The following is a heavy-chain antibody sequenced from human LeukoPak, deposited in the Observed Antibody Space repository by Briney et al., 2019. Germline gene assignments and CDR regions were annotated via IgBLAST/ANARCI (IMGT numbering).Heavy chain of an antibody. CDR2: IRYDGSNK. V-gene: IGHV3-30*02. CDR3: ARAVTMVRGVIINYYYYMDV. J-gene: IGHJ6*03. CDR1: GFTFSSFG. Sequence: GGSLRLSCAASGFTFSSFGMHWVRQAPGKGLGWVAFIRYDGSNKYYVDSVNGRFTISRDNSKNTLYLQMNSLRAEDTAVYYCARAVTMVRGVIINYYYYMDVWGKGTTVTVSS. D-gene: IGHD3-10*01.